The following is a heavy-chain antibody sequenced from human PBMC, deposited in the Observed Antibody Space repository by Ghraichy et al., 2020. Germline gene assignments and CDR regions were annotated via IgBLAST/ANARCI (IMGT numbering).Heavy chain of an antibody. D-gene: IGHD3-10*01. V-gene: IGHV4-39*01. CDR2: VYYSGRT. CDR1: GGSISNIGYY. Sequence: GSLRLSCTVSGGSISNIGYYWGWIRQPPGKGLEWIGSVYYSGRTYYNSSLESRLTISTDTSKNQLSLRLRSVTATDTAVYYCSRLGGSETLEYYFNYWGQGTLVTVSS. CDR3: SRLGGSETLEYYFNY. J-gene: IGHJ4*02.